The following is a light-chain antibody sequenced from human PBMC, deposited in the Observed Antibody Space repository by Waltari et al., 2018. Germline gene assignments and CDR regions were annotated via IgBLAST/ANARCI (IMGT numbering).Light chain of an antibody. CDR3: QSYDTSLSVV. V-gene: IGLV1-40*01. CDR2: GST. J-gene: IGLJ3*02. CDR1: GPNLGAGSA. Sequence: QSVLTQPPSVSGAPGQRVTIPCTGSGPNLGAGSAVHWYQPLPRAAPKLLIYGSTSRPLGVPARFFGSTSGTSASLAITGLQAEDEADYYCQSYDTSLSVVFGGGTKLTVL.